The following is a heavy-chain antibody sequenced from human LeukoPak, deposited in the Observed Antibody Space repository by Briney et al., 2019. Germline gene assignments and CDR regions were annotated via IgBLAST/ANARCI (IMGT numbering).Heavy chain of an antibody. D-gene: IGHD6-13*01. Sequence: SQPLSLTCAISGDSVSSNSASWNWIRHSPSRGLEWLGRTYYRSQWYNAYAVSVKSRMTINPDTSKNQFSLHLNSVTPEDTAVYYCARVAQQADYYFDYWGQGTLVTVSS. CDR2: TYYRSQWYN. CDR3: ARVAQQADYYFDY. CDR1: GDSVSSNSAS. J-gene: IGHJ4*02. V-gene: IGHV6-1*01.